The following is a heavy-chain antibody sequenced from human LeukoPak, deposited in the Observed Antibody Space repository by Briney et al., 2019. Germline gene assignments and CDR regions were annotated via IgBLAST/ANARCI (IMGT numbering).Heavy chain of an antibody. Sequence: PGGSLRLSCAASGFTFTNYGMHWVRQAPGKGLEWVAVVWFDGTNKYYADSVKGRFTISRDNSKNTVYLQMNSLRAEDTAVYYCASGGSSWSRYYYYYGMDVWGQGTTVTVSS. CDR3: ASGGSSWSRYYYYYGMDV. CDR1: GFTFTNYG. D-gene: IGHD6-13*01. CDR2: VWFDGTNK. V-gene: IGHV3-33*01. J-gene: IGHJ6*02.